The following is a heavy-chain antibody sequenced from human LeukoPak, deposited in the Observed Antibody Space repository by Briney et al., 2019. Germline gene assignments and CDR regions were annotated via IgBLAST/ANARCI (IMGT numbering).Heavy chain of an antibody. CDR3: AKVVAVAGTYYFDY. D-gene: IGHD6-19*01. Sequence: GGSLRLSCAASGFTFSSYAMSWVRQAPGKGLEWVSAISGSGGSTYYADSVKGRFTISRDNSKNMLYLQMNSLRAEDTAVYYCAKVVAVAGTYYFDYWGQGTLVTVSS. CDR1: GFTFSSYA. CDR2: ISGSGGST. V-gene: IGHV3-23*01. J-gene: IGHJ4*02.